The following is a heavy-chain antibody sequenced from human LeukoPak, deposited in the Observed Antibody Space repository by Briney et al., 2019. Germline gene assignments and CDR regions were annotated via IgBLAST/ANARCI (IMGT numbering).Heavy chain of an antibody. CDR1: GYTFTGYY. V-gene: IGHV1-46*01. J-gene: IGHJ4*02. CDR2: INPSGGST. CDR3: ARGVEQWLGKLYYFDY. D-gene: IGHD6-19*01. Sequence: ASVKVSCKASGYTFTGYYMHWVRQAPGQGLEWMGIINPSGGSTSYAQKFQGRVTITRNTSISTAYMELSSLRSEDTAVYCCARGVEQWLGKLYYFDYWGQGTLVTVSS.